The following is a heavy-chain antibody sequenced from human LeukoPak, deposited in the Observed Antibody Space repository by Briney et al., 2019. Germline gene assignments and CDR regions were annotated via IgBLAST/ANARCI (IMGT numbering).Heavy chain of an antibody. CDR2: ISSDGRTT. CDR3: AKGLGDYYSRLDC. D-gene: IGHD3-22*01. Sequence: GGSLRLSCAASGFILGSSAISWVRQAPGKGLEWVSAISSDGRTTNYADSAKGRFTISRDNSKNTLYLQMNSLRAEDTALHYCAKGLGDYYSRLDCWGQGTLVTVSS. CDR1: GFILGSSA. J-gene: IGHJ4*02. V-gene: IGHV3-23*01.